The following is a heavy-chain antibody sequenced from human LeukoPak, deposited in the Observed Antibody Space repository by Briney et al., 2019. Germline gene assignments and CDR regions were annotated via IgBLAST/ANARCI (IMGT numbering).Heavy chain of an antibody. CDR1: GYTFTGYY. D-gene: IGHD2-8*02. V-gene: IGHV1-2*02. CDR3: ARDRVTATVSGGDY. J-gene: IGHJ4*02. CDR2: INPNSGGT. Sequence: GASVKVSCKASGYTFTGYYMHWVRQAPGHGLEWMGWINPNSGGTNYAQKFQGRVTMTRDTSIFTAYMELSRLRSDDTAVYYCARDRVTATVSGGDYWGQGTLVTVSS.